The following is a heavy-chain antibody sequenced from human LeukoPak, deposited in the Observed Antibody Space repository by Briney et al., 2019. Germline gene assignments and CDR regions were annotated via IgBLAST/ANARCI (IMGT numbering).Heavy chain of an antibody. J-gene: IGHJ4*02. CDR3: ARVNSWTEEPDTGFDH. CDR1: GGSISIYY. D-gene: IGHD1-14*01. V-gene: IGHV4-59*01. CDR2: IHYSGST. Sequence: RTSETLSLTCTVSGGSISIYYWSWIRQPPGKGLEWIGYIHYSGSTNYNPSLKSRVTISVDTSKNQFSLKLSSVTAADTAVYYCARVNSWTEEPDTGFDHWGQGILVTVSS.